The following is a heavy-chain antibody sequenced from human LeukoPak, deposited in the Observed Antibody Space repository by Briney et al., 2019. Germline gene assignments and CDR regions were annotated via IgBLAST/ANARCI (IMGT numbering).Heavy chain of an antibody. J-gene: IGHJ4*02. CDR1: GGSISSGGYY. V-gene: IGHV4-31*03. Sequence: SQTLSLTCTVSGGSISSGGYYWIRLRQHPGKGLEWIGYIYYSGSTYYNPSLKSRVTISVDTSKNQFSLKLSSVTAADTAVYYCARVIDYVWGSYRRPHPSYYFDYWGQGTLVTVSS. CDR3: ARVIDYVWGSYRRPHPSYYFDY. CDR2: IYYSGST. D-gene: IGHD3-16*02.